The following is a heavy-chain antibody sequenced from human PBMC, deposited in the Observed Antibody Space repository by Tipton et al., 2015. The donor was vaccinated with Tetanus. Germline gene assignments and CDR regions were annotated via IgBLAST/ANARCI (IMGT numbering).Heavy chain of an antibody. D-gene: IGHD1-1*01. CDR3: ARLWDDSWVPPGRFDP. CDR1: GDTFSRFL. CDR2: IVPMFGTP. Sequence: QVQLVQSGAEVKKPGSSVKVSCKASGDTFSRFLISWVRQAPGQGLEWMGGIVPMFGTPTYAQKFQGRVTITADESASTVYMELSNLRSEDTAMYYCARLWDDSWVPPGRFDPWGQGTLVTVSS. J-gene: IGHJ5*02. V-gene: IGHV1-69*12.